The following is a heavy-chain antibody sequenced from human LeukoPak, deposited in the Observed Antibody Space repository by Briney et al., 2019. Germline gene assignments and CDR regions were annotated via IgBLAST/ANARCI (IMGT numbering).Heavy chain of an antibody. CDR2: INPNSGGT. V-gene: IGHV1-2*06. CDR3: ASGHTDSGYDSVGWFDP. J-gene: IGHJ5*02. Sequence: ASVKVSCKASGYTFTGHYMHWVRQAPGQGLEWMGRINPNSGGTNYAQKFQGRVTMTRGTSISTAYMELSRLRSDDTAVYYCASGHTDSGYDSVGWFDPWGQGTLVTVSS. CDR1: GYTFTGHY. D-gene: IGHD5-12*01.